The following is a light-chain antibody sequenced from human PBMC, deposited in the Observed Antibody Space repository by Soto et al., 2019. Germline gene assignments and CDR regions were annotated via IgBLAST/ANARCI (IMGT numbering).Light chain of an antibody. V-gene: IGLV2-14*01. Sequence: QSALTQPASVPGSPGQSITIPCTGTSSDVGGYKYVSWYQQHPGKTPKLLIYEVSNRPSGVSSRFSGSKSGNTASLTISGLQAEDEADYYCTSYTSSATGVFGGGTKLTVL. CDR3: TSYTSSATGV. CDR1: SSDVGGYKY. J-gene: IGLJ2*01. CDR2: EVS.